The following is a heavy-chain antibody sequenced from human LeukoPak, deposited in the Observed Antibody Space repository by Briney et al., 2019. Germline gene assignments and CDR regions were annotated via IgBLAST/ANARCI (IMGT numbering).Heavy chain of an antibody. Sequence: SETLSLTCTVSGGSISSYYWSWIRQPAGKGLEWIGRIYTSGSTNYNPSPKSRVTMSVDTSKNQFSLKLSSVTAADTAVYYCARDYYDSSGYSKYYYYYYMDVWGKGTTVTVSS. CDR3: ARDYYDSSGYSKYYYYYYMDV. D-gene: IGHD3-22*01. V-gene: IGHV4-4*07. CDR2: IYTSGST. CDR1: GGSISSYY. J-gene: IGHJ6*03.